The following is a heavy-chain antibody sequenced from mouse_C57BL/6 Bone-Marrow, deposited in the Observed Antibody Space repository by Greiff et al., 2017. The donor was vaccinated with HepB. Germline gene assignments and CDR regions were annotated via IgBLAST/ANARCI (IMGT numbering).Heavy chain of an antibody. CDR2: INYDGSST. CDR1: GFTFSDYY. J-gene: IGHJ2*01. CDR3: ARETFYFVH. Sequence: EVQRVESEGGLVQPGSSMKLSCTASGFTFSDYYMAWVRQVPEKGLEWVANINYDGSSTYYLDSLKSRFIISRDNAKNILYLQMSSLKSEDTATYFCARETFYFVHWRQGTTLTVPS. V-gene: IGHV5-16*01.